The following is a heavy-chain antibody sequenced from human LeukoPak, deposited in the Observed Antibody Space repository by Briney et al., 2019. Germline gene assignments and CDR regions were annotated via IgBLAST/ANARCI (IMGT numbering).Heavy chain of an antibody. CDR3: SRDLGD. V-gene: IGHV4-59*01. J-gene: IGHJ4*02. CDR2: IYYSGST. CDR1: GDSISRFY. Sequence: SETLSLTCTVSGDSISRFYWSWIRQPPGKGLEWIGDIYYSGSTDYNPSLKSRVTISVDTSKNQFSLKLSSVTAADTAVYYCSRDLGDWGQGTLVTVSS.